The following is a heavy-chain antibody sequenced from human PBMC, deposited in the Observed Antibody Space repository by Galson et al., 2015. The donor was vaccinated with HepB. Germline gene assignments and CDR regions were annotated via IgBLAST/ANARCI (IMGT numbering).Heavy chain of an antibody. Sequence: SLRLSCATSGFTFTNYAMSWVRQAPGKGLEWVSGISVSGGSTYYADSVKGRFTISRDNSKNTLFLQMNSLRAEDTAIYYCAKVTEQWLVGGHDYWGQGTLVTASS. J-gene: IGHJ4*02. CDR3: AKVTEQWLVGGHDY. CDR2: ISVSGGST. CDR1: GFTFTNYA. D-gene: IGHD6-19*01. V-gene: IGHV3-23*01.